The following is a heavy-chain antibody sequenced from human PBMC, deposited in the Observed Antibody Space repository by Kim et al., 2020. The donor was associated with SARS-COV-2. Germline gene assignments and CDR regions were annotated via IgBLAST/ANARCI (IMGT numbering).Heavy chain of an antibody. J-gene: IGHJ6*02. CDR2: IIPIFGTA. D-gene: IGHD3-10*01. CDR3: ARAGYYYGSGSYPGMDV. Sequence: SVKVSCKASGGTFSSYAISWVRQAPGQGLEWMGGIIPIFGTANYAQKFQGRVTITADESTSTAYMELSSLRSEDTAVYYCARAGYYYGSGSYPGMDVWGQGTTVTVSS. CDR1: GGTFSSYA. V-gene: IGHV1-69*13.